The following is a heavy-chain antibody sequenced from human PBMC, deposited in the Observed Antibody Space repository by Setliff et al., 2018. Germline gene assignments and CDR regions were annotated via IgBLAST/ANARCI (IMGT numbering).Heavy chain of an antibody. V-gene: IGHV1-8*02. Sequence: ASVKVSCKASEYTFISYDINWVRQATGQGLEWMGWMNPNSGNTGYAQKFQGRVTMTRNTSTSTAYMELSSLRSEDTAVYYCARGRHSSGWPNNWFDPWGQGTLVTVSS. CDR1: EYTFISYD. CDR2: MNPNSGNT. D-gene: IGHD6-19*01. J-gene: IGHJ5*02. CDR3: ARGRHSSGWPNNWFDP.